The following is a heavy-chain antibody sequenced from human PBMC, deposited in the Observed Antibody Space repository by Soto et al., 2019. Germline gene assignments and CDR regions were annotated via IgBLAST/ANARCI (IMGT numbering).Heavy chain of an antibody. CDR1: VFTFISYG. CDR3: AKEVPAATYYYYYYGMDV. Sequence: GWSLRLACASSVFTFISYGMQWVRQAPGKGLEWVAVISYDGSNKYYADSVKGRFTISRDNSKNTLYLQMNSLRAEGTAVYYCAKEVPAATYYYYYYGMDVWGQGTTVTVSS. J-gene: IGHJ6*02. V-gene: IGHV3-30*18. CDR2: ISYDGSNK. D-gene: IGHD2-2*01.